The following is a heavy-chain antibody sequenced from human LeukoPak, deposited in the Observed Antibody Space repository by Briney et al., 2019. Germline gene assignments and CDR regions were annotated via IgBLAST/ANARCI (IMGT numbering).Heavy chain of an antibody. V-gene: IGHV3-23*01. CDR2: IGGSGGNT. CDR3: ARGPPLFDP. Sequence: GGSLRLSCAASGFTFSSYAMSWVRQAPGKGLEWVSSIGGSGGNTHHADSVKGRFTISRDNSKNTLYLQMNSLRAEDTAVYFCARGPPLFDPWGQGTLVTVSS. J-gene: IGHJ5*02. CDR1: GFTFSSYA.